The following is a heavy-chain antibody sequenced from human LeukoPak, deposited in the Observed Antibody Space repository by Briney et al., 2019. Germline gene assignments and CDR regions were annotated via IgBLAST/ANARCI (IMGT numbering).Heavy chain of an antibody. D-gene: IGHD3/OR15-3a*01. CDR1: GGSISGRH. J-gene: IGHJ3*02. Sequence: PSETQSLTCTVSGGSISGRHWSWIRQSAGKGLEWIGIIYSTGGSNYNPSLKSRVTMSLNTSTNRFFLTLTSVTAADTALYFCARRWTGENAFDIWGQGTMVTVAS. V-gene: IGHV4-4*07. CDR3: ARRWTGENAFDI. CDR2: IYSTGGS.